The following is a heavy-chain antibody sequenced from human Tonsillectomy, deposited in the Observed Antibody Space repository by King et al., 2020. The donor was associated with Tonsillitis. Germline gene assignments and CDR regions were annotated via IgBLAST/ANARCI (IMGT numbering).Heavy chain of an antibody. J-gene: IGHJ4*02. Sequence: QLVQSGAEVKKPGASVKVSCKASGYTFTSYYMHWVRQAPGQGIEWMGIINPSGGSTSYAQKFQGRATMTRDTSTSTVYMELSSLRSEDPAVYYCARVGAGEMAAGDYWGQGTLVTVSS. CDR3: ARVGAGEMAAGDY. V-gene: IGHV1-46*01. CDR2: INPSGGST. D-gene: IGHD5-24*01. CDR1: GYTFTSYY.